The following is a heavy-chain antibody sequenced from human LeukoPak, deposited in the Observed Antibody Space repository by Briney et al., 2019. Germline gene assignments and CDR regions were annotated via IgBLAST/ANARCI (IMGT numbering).Heavy chain of an antibody. CDR2: FDPEDGET. V-gene: IGHV1-24*01. CDR1: GYTLTELS. Sequence: EASVKVSCKVSGYTLTELSMHWVRQAPGKGLEWMGGFDPEDGETIYAQKFQGRVTMTEDTSTDTAYMELSSLRSEDTAVYYCATDQGYCSGGSCSLDYWGQGTLVTVSS. D-gene: IGHD2-15*01. CDR3: ATDQGYCSGGSCSLDY. J-gene: IGHJ4*02.